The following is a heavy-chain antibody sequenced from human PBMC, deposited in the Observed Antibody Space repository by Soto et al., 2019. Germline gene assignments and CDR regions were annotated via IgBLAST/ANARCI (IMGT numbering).Heavy chain of an antibody. J-gene: IGHJ4*02. CDR2: INAGNGNT. V-gene: IGHV1-3*01. D-gene: IGHD6-19*01. Sequence: GASVKVSCKASGYTFTGYAMHWVRQAPGQRLEWMGWINAGNGNTKYSQKFQGRVTITRDTSASTAYMEPSSLRSEDTAVYYCARAVAVAADFDYWGQGTLVTVSS. CDR1: GYTFTGYA. CDR3: ARAVAVAADFDY.